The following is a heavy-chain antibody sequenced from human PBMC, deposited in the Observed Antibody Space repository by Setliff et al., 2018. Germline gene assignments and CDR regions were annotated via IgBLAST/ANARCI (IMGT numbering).Heavy chain of an antibody. J-gene: IGHJ4*02. CDR2: VYDSGTT. V-gene: IGHV4-39*01. D-gene: IGHD2-2*01. CDR3: ASCRYQVPYDY. Sequence: PSGTLSLSCAASGFTFSTNAMNWVRQPPGKGLEWIGTVYDSGTTYYNPSLKSRVTIFVDTSKNQFSLNLNSVTAADTGVYYCASCRYQVPYDYWGQGILVTVSS. CDR1: GFTFSTNAMN.